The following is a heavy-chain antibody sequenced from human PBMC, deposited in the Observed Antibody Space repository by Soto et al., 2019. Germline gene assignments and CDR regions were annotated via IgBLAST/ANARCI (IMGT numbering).Heavy chain of an antibody. Sequence: QVELQESGPGLVKPSETLSLTCNVSGGSISNFYWNWIRQPAGKRLEWIGRIYSSGSTNYNPSFRSRVTMSVETSKNQFSLKMQSVTAADTAVYYCARSSHKESWFDPWGQGTLVTVSS. CDR1: GGSISNFY. CDR2: IYSSGST. V-gene: IGHV4-4*07. CDR3: ARSSHKESWFDP. D-gene: IGHD6-13*01. J-gene: IGHJ5*02.